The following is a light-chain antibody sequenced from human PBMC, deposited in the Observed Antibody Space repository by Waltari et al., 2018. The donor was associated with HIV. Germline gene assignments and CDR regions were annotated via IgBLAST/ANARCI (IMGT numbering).Light chain of an antibody. Sequence: QSVLTQPPSVSGAPGQRVTISCTGSSSNIGAGYDVHWFQQLPGTAPKLLIYGNTNRPSGDPDRFSGSKSGTSASLAITGLQAEDEADYYCQSYDSGLTAYVFGTGTKVTVL. V-gene: IGLV1-40*01. CDR1: SSNIGAGYD. CDR3: QSYDSGLTAYV. J-gene: IGLJ1*01. CDR2: GNT.